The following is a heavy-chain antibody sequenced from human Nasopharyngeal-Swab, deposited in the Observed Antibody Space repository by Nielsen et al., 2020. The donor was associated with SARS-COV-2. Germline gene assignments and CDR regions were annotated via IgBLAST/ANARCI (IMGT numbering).Heavy chain of an antibody. Sequence: GSLRLSCAVYGGSFSGYYWSWIRQPPGKGLEWIGENNDSGSTNFNPSLKSRVTISVDTSKNQFSLNMSSVTAADTAVYYCARESKGGYSSGWGRYYYYYAMDVWGQGTTVTVSS. D-gene: IGHD6-19*01. CDR3: ARESKGGYSSGWGRYYYYYAMDV. J-gene: IGHJ6*02. CDR2: NNDSGST. V-gene: IGHV4-34*01. CDR1: GGSFSGYY.